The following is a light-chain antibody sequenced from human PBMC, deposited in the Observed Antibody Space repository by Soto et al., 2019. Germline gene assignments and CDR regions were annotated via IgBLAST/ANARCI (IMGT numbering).Light chain of an antibody. CDR3: QQYEPDSMYT. CDR2: DAS. J-gene: IGKJ2*01. V-gene: IGKV1-5*01. CDR1: QNIRNW. Sequence: DIQMTQSPSTLSTSVGDRVSITCRASQNIRNWLAWYQQKPGKAPKLLIYDASRLESGVPSRFRGSGSGTEFTLSISSLQPYDFATYYCQQYEPDSMYTFGQGNKLEI.